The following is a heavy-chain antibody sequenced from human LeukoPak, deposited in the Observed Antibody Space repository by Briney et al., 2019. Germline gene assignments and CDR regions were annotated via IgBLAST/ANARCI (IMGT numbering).Heavy chain of an antibody. CDR2: IWYDGSNK. J-gene: IGHJ6*02. CDR1: GFTFSSYG. V-gene: IGHV3-33*01. D-gene: IGHD6-6*01. Sequence: GGSLRLSCAASGFTFSSYGMHWVRQAPGKGLEWVAVIWYDGSNKYYADSVKGRFTISRDNSKSTLYLQMNSLRAEDTAVYYCARDQGQLAIYYYYGMDVWGQGTTVTVSS. CDR3: ARDQGQLAIYYYYGMDV.